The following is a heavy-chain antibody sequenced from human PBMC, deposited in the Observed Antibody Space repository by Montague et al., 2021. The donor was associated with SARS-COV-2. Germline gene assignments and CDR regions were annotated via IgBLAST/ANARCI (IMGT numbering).Heavy chain of an antibody. Sequence: SETLSLTCAVYAGSFSGYSWSWIRQPPGKGLEWIGEINHSGSTNYNPSLKSRVTISVDTSKNQFSLKLSSVTAADTAVYYCARRSRLVTAIWAQRTSLTSWFDPWGQGTLVTVSS. CDR2: INHSGST. J-gene: IGHJ5*02. D-gene: IGHD2-21*02. CDR3: ARRSRLVTAIWAQRTSLTSWFDP. CDR1: AGSFSGYS. V-gene: IGHV4-34*01.